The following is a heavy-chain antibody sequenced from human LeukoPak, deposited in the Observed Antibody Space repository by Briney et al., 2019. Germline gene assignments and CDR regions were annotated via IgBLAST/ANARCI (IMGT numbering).Heavy chain of an antibody. CDR1: GGSIFINSYY. CDR3: ARSRIAAADFDY. CDR2: IYYSGST. J-gene: IGHJ4*02. Sequence: SETLSLTCTVSGGSIFINSYYWGWIRQPPGKGLEWIGSIYYSGSTYYNPSLKSRVTISVDTSKNQFSLKLSSVTAADTAVYYCARSRIAAADFDYWGQGTLVTVSS. D-gene: IGHD6-13*01. V-gene: IGHV4-39*01.